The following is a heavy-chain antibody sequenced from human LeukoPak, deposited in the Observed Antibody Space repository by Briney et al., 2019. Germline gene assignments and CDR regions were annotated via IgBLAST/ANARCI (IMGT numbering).Heavy chain of an antibody. V-gene: IGHV5-51*01. D-gene: IGHD6-13*01. J-gene: IGHJ4*02. CDR3: ARFRRAAATYFDY. CDR2: IYPGDSDT. Sequence: ESLKISCKGSGYTFTNYWIGWVRQMPGKGLEWMGIIYPGDSDTRYSPSFQGQVTISADKSIGTAYLQWSSLKASDTARYYCARFRRAAATYFDYWGQGTLVTVSS. CDR1: GYTFTNYW.